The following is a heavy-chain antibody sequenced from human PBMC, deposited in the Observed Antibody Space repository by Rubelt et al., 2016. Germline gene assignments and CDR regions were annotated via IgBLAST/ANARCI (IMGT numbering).Heavy chain of an antibody. CDR2: ISGSGGNT. V-gene: IGHV3-23*01. D-gene: IGHD5-18*01. J-gene: IGHJ4*02. CDR1: GFTFSSYA. Sequence: EVQLLESGGGLVQPGGSLRLSCAASGFTFSSYAMSWVRQAPGKGLEWVSAISGSGGNTYYADSVKGRFTISRDNSKKTLYLQMNRLRAEDTAVYYCARDNPHVDTAMAIDYWGQGTLVTVSS. CDR3: ARDNPHVDTAMAIDY.